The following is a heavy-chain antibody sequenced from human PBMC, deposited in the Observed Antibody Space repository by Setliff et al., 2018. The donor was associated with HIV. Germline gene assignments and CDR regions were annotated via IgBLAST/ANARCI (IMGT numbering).Heavy chain of an antibody. Sequence: ASVKVSCKASGYTVTDYYMHWVRQAPGQGLEWMGWINPNSGGTKYAQKFQGRVTMTRDTSISTAYMELRTLRSDDTAVYYCARETQTNSGSYLAWGQGTLVTVSS. J-gene: IGHJ4*02. V-gene: IGHV1-2*02. D-gene: IGHD3-10*01. CDR1: GYTVTDYY. CDR3: ARETQTNSGSYLA. CDR2: INPNSGGT.